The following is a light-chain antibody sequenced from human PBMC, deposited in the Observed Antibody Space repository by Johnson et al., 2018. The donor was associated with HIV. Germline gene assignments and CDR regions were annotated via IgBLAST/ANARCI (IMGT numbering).Light chain of an antibody. J-gene: IGLJ1*01. CDR3: GTWDSSLTAV. CDR1: SSNIGKNY. V-gene: IGLV1-51*01. Sequence: QSVLTQPPSVSAAPGQKVTISCSGSSSNIGKNYVSWYQQLPGKAPKLLIYENNKRPSGIPDRFSGSKSGTSATLGITGLQTGDEADYYCGTWDSSLTAVFGTGTKVTVL. CDR2: ENN.